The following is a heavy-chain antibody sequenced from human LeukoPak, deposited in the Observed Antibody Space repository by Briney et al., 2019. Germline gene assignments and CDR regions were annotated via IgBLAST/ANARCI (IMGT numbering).Heavy chain of an antibody. CDR1: GGSISSSSYY. J-gene: IGHJ4*02. V-gene: IGHV4-39*01. CDR2: IYYSGST. CDR3: ARLSRVPAAIYGGGVDY. Sequence: PSETLSLTCTVSGGSISSSSYYWGWVRQPPGKGLEWIGSIYYSGSTYYNPSLKSRVTISVDTSKNQFSLKLSSVTAADTAVYYCARLSRVPAAIYGGGVDYWGQGTLVTVSS. D-gene: IGHD2-2*02.